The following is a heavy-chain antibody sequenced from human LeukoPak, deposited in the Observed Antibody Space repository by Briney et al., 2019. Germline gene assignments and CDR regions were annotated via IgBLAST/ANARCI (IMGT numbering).Heavy chain of an antibody. J-gene: IGHJ3*02. Sequence: GGSLRLSCAASGFTFSSYGMHWVRQAPGKGLEWVAFIRSDGSNKEYADTVKGRFTISRDNSKNTLNLQMNSLRVEDTAVYYCANDRHPYVFDIWGQGTMVTVSS. CDR3: ANDRHPYVFDI. CDR1: GFTFSSYG. V-gene: IGHV3-30*02. CDR2: IRSDGSNK.